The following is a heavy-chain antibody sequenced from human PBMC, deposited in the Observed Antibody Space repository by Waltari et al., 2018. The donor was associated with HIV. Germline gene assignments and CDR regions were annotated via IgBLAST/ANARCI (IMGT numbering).Heavy chain of an antibody. D-gene: IGHD2-15*01. Sequence: EEQLVESGGGLVQPGGSRRLSCAASGFTFSRYPVTWVRQAPGKGLEWIAYISSESTNIQYADSVKGRFTVSRDNAEESLYLEMNSLRDEDTAVYYCARDTLNFYFGLDVWGQGTTVTVSS. CDR3: ARDTLNFYFGLDV. CDR2: ISSESTNI. V-gene: IGHV3-48*02. J-gene: IGHJ6*02. CDR1: GFTFSRYP.